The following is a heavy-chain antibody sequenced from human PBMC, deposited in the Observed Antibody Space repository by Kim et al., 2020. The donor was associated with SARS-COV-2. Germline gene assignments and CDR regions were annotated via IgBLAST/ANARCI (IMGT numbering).Heavy chain of an antibody. V-gene: IGHV1-69*13. CDR3: ARGISYYYDSSGYADYYGMDL. CDR1: GGTFSSYA. Sequence: SVKVSCKASGGTFSSYAISWVRQAPGQGLEWMGGIIPIFGTANYAQKFQGRVTITADESTSTAYMELSSLRSEDTAVYYCARGISYYYDSSGYADYYGMDLWGQGTTVTVSS. D-gene: IGHD3-22*01. J-gene: IGHJ6*02. CDR2: IIPIFGTA.